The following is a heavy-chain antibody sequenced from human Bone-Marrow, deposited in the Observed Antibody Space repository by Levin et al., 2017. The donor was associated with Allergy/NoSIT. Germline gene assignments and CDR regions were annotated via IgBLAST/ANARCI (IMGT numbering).Heavy chain of an antibody. CDR2: ISSSSSYI. Sequence: AGGSLRLSCAASGFTFSSYSMNWVRQAPGKGLEWVSSISSSSSYIYYADSVKGRFTISRDNAKNSLYLQMNSLRAEDTAVYYCARVAGYCSSTSCYRGDVWGQGTTVTVSS. D-gene: IGHD2-2*02. J-gene: IGHJ6*02. CDR3: ARVAGYCSSTSCYRGDV. CDR1: GFTFSSYS. V-gene: IGHV3-21*01.